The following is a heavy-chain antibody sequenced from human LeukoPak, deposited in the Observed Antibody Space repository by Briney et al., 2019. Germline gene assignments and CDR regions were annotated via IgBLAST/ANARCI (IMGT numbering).Heavy chain of an antibody. J-gene: IGHJ4*02. CDR2: IYTSGST. CDR1: GGSISSY. Sequence: SETLSLTCTVSGGSISSYWSWIRQPAGKGLEWIGRIYTSGSTNYNPSLKSRVTMSVDTSKNQFSLKLSSVTAADTAVYYCARGVIVAGGNDFDYWGQGTLVTVSS. CDR3: ARGVIVAGGNDFDY. D-gene: IGHD6-13*01. V-gene: IGHV4-4*07.